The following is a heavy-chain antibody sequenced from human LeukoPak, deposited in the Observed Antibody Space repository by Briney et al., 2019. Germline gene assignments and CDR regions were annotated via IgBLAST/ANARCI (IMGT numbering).Heavy chain of an antibody. V-gene: IGHV4-34*01. CDR1: GGSFSGYY. J-gene: IGHJ5*02. Sequence: PSENLSLTCAVYGGSFSGYYWSWIRQPPGKGLEWIGEMNHSGSTKYNPSLKSRVTISVDTSKNQFSLKLSSVTAADTAVYYCASRYYYESSGHIGNNWFDPWGQGTLVTVSS. D-gene: IGHD3-22*01. CDR3: ASRYYYESSGHIGNNWFDP. CDR2: MNHSGST.